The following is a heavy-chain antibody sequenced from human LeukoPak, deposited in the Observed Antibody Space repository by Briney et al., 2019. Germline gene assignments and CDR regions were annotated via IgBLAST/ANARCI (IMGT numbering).Heavy chain of an antibody. D-gene: IGHD2-2*02. CDR3: AKGKVVPATIYDY. V-gene: IGHV3-23*01. CDR2: FSGGVGSP. J-gene: IGHJ4*02. CDR1: GFTFSSYA. Sequence: PGGSLRLSCAASGFTFSSYAMSWVRQAPGKGLEWVSGFSGGVGSPDYADSVKGRFTISRDNSKNTLYLQMNSLRAEDTAIYYCAKGKVVPATIYDYWGQGTLVTVSS.